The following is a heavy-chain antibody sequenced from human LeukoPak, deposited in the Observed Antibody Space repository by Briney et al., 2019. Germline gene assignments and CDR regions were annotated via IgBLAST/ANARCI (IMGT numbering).Heavy chain of an antibody. Sequence: ASVKVSCKASGYTFTSYDINWVRQATGQGLEWMGWMNPNSGNTGYAQKFQGRVTITRNTSISTAYMELSSLRSEDTAVYYCARDRVGATNYFDYWGQGTLVTVSS. CDR3: ARDRVGATNYFDY. D-gene: IGHD1-26*01. CDR2: MNPNSGNT. V-gene: IGHV1-8*03. CDR1: GYTFTSYD. J-gene: IGHJ4*02.